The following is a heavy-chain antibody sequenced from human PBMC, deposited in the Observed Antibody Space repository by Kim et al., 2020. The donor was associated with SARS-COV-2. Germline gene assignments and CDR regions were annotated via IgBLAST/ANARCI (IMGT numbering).Heavy chain of an antibody. CDR1: GGSISSSSYY. D-gene: IGHD3-9*01. Sequence: SETLSLTCTVSGGSISSSSYYWGWIRQPPGKGLEWIGSIYYSGSTYYNPSLKSRVTISVDTSKNQFSLKLSSVTAADTAVYYCARRVVLRYFDWLTGEYYFDYWGQGTLVTVSS. J-gene: IGHJ4*02. CDR3: ARRVVLRYFDWLTGEYYFDY. V-gene: IGHV4-39*01. CDR2: IYYSGST.